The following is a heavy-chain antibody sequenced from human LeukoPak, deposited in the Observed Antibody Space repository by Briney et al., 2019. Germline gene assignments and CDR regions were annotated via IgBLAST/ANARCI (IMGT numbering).Heavy chain of an antibody. D-gene: IGHD2-15*01. Sequence: GGSLRLSCAASGFTFSSYAMSWVLQAPGKGLEWVSAISGSGGSTYYADSVKGRFTISRDNSKNTLYLQMNSLRAEDTAVYYCAKGRYCSGGSCYFSYYDYGMDVWGQGTTVTGSS. CDR2: ISGSGGST. CDR3: AKGRYCSGGSCYFSYYDYGMDV. CDR1: GFTFSSYA. J-gene: IGHJ6*01. V-gene: IGHV3-23*01.